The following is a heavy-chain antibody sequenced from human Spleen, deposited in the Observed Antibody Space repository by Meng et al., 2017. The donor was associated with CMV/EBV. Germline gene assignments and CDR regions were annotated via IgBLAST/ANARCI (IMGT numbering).Heavy chain of an antibody. J-gene: IGHJ5*02. D-gene: IGHD3-3*01. CDR1: RFTFSTYD. V-gene: IGHV3-23*01. CDR2: ITSGGTT. Sequence: GGSLRLSCAASRFTFSTYDMSWVRQAPGKGLEWVATITSGGTTHYADSVRGRCTISRDNSNNTLYLQMNSLRAEDTAVYFCARLLEWLLSAFDPWGQGAPVTVSS. CDR3: ARLLEWLLSAFDP.